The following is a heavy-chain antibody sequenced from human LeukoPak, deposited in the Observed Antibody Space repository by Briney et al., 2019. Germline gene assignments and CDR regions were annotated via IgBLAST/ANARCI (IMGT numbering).Heavy chain of an antibody. V-gene: IGHV3-9*01. J-gene: IGHJ6*02. D-gene: IGHD6-13*01. CDR3: AKDAARMQQQLRVVDV. CDR1: GFTFDDYA. Sequence: GRSLRLSCTASGFTFDDYAMHWVRQAPGKGLEWVSGISWNSGSIGYADSVKGRFTISRDNAKNSLYLQMNSLRAEDTALYYCAKDAARMQQQLRVVDVWGQGTTVTVSS. CDR2: ISWNSGSI.